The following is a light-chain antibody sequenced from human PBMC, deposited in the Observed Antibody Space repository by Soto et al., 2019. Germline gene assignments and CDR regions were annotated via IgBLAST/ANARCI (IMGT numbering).Light chain of an antibody. CDR1: QSVSRY. CDR3: QHSSNWIT. J-gene: IGKJ5*01. V-gene: IGKV3-11*01. CDR2: DAS. Sequence: EIVLTQSPATLSLSPGERATLSCRASQSVSRYLAWYQQIPGQAPRLLIYDASYRATGIPARFSGSGSGTDLTLTTSRPQYQDFPVSYCQHSSNWITVGQGTRLE.